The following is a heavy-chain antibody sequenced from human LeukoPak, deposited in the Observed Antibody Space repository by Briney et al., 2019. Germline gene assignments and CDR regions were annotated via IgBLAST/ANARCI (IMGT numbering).Heavy chain of an antibody. J-gene: IGHJ4*02. D-gene: IGHD6-13*01. CDR2: IYYSGST. CDR1: DGSISNYY. Sequence: SETLSLTCTVSDGSISNYYWSWIRQPPGKGLEWIGYIYYSGSTNYNPSLKSRVTISVDTSKNQFSLKLSSVTAADTAVYYCARDFHSAGFDYWGQGTLVTVSS. CDR3: ARDFHSAGFDY. V-gene: IGHV4-59*01.